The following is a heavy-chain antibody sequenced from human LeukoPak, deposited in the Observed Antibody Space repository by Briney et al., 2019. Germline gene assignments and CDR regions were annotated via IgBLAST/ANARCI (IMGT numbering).Heavy chain of an antibody. CDR1: GFTFSSYW. J-gene: IGHJ4*02. CDR2: IKQDGSEK. CDR3: ARDGRSGNFDK. D-gene: IGHD1-26*01. V-gene: IGHV3-7*05. Sequence: PGGSLRLSCAASGFTFSSYWMSWVRQAPGKGLEWVANIKQDGSEKYYVDSVKGRFTISRDTAKNTLYLQMNSLRAEDTAVYYCARDGRSGNFDKWGQGTLVSVSS.